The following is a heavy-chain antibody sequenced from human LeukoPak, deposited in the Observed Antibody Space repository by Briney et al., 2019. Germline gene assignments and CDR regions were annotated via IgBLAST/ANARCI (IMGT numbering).Heavy chain of an antibody. CDR2: ISGDGGST. Sequence: GGSLRLSCAAPRFTFDDYAMHWVRQAPGKGLEWVSLISGDGGSTYYADSVKGRFTIYRDNSKNSLYLQMNSLRTEDTALYYCAKAQLPFWFGELMNWFDPWGEGTLVTVSS. D-gene: IGHD3-10*01. CDR1: RFTFDDYA. V-gene: IGHV3-43*02. CDR3: AKAQLPFWFGELMNWFDP. J-gene: IGHJ5*02.